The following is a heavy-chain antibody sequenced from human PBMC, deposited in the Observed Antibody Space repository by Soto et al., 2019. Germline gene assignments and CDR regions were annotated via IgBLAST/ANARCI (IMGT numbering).Heavy chain of an antibody. J-gene: IGHJ6*02. CDR3: AREIDYSHYYYYYYGMDV. CDR2: IWYDGSNK. D-gene: IGHD4-4*01. Sequence: QVQLVESGGGVVQPGRSLRLSCAASGFTFSSYGMHWVRQAPGKGLEWVAVIWYDGSNKYYADSVKGRFTISRDNSKNTLYLQMNSLRAEDTAVYYCAREIDYSHYYYYYYGMDVWGQGTTVTVSS. CDR1: GFTFSSYG. V-gene: IGHV3-33*01.